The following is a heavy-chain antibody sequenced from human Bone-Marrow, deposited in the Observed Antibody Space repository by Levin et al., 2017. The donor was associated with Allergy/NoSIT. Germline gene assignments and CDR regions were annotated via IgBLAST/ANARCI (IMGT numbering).Heavy chain of an antibody. D-gene: IGHD5-12*01. V-gene: IGHV4-39*01. CDR3: ARPKPSGYKRGRWFDP. J-gene: IGHJ5*02. CDR2: IYYSGST. Sequence: SQTLSLTCTVSGGSISSSSYYWGWIRQPPGKGLEWIGSIYYSGSTYYNPSLKSRVTISVDTSKNQFSLKLSSVTAADTAVYYCARPKPSGYKRGRWFDPWGQGTLVTVSS. CDR1: GGSISSSSYY.